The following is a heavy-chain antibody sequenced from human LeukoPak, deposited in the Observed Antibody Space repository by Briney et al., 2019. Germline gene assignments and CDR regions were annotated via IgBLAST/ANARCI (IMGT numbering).Heavy chain of an antibody. V-gene: IGHV3-15*01. CDR3: FGYFDRSAHFDY. CDR2: IKSKTDGGTT. Sequence: PGGSLRLSCAASGFTFSNAWMSWVRQAPGKGLEWVGRIKSKTDGGTTDYAAPVKGRFTISRVDSKNTLDLQMNSLKTEDTAVSYCFGYFDRSAHFDYWGQGTLVTVSS. D-gene: IGHD3-9*01. CDR1: GFTFSNAW. J-gene: IGHJ4*02.